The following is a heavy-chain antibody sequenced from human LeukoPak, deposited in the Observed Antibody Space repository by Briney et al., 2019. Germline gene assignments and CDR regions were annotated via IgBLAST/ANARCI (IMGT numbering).Heavy chain of an antibody. CDR1: GGSISSGTYY. J-gene: IGHJ3*02. V-gene: IGHV4-61*02. CDR2: IYTSGSTSGST. Sequence: SETLSLTCIVSGGSISSGTYYWNWIRQPAGKGLEWIGRIYTSGSTSGSTSCNPSLKSRVTISVDMSKNQFSLKLSSVTAADTAVYYCASVVTTVTSDAFDIWGQGTMVTVSS. CDR3: ASVVTTVTSDAFDI. D-gene: IGHD4-17*01.